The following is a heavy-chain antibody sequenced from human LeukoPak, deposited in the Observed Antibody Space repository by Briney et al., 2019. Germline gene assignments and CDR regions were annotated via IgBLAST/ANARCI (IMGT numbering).Heavy chain of an antibody. D-gene: IGHD6-6*01. CDR3: ARDHSSSSSTPDY. J-gene: IGHJ4*02. CDR2: IWYDGNNK. CDR1: GFTFSNYG. V-gene: IGHV3-33*01. Sequence: GGSLRLSCAASGFTFSNYGMHWVRQAPGKGLEWVAIIWYDGNNKYYAESVRGRFTISRDNSKNTLYLQMNSLRAEDTAVYYCARDHSSSSSTPDYWGQGTLVTVSS.